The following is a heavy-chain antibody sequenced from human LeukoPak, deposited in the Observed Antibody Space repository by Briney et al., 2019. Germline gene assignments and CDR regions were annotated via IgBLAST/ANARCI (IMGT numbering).Heavy chain of an antibody. J-gene: IGHJ4*02. Sequence: GGSLRFSCAASGFTFSSNAMHCVRQAPGKGLEWVALISYDGSNKYYADSVKGRFTISRDNSKNTLYLQMNSLRAEDTAVYYCARDRAYSYGLYYFEYWGQGTLVTASS. V-gene: IGHV3-30*04. CDR2: ISYDGSNK. D-gene: IGHD5-18*01. CDR1: GFTFSSNA. CDR3: ARDRAYSYGLYYFEY.